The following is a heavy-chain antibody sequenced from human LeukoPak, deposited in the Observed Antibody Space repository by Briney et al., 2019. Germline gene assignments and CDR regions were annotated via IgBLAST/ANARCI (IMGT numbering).Heavy chain of an antibody. Sequence: GSLRLSCAASGFTFSSYAMSWVRQAPGKGLEWVSSISGAGGTTGYADSVKGRFTISRDNAKNTLYLQMNSLRAEDTALYYCAKGRLLWFGELPDFWGQGTLVTVSS. V-gene: IGHV3-23*01. D-gene: IGHD3-10*01. CDR3: AKGRLLWFGELPDF. CDR2: ISGAGGTT. J-gene: IGHJ4*02. CDR1: GFTFSSYA.